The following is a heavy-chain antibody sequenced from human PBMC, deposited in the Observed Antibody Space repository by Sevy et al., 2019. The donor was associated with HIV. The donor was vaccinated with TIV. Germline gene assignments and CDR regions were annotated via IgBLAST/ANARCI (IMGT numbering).Heavy chain of an antibody. V-gene: IGHV1-18*04. D-gene: IGHD2-2*01. CDR3: ARLKGVVNCSSTSCYYYYYMDV. Sequence: ASVKVSCKASGYTFTSYGISWVRQAPGQGLEWMGWISAYNGNTNYAQKLQGRVTMTTDTSTSTAYMELRSLRSDDTAVNYCARLKGVVNCSSTSCYYYYYMDVWGKGTTVTVSS. J-gene: IGHJ6*03. CDR2: ISAYNGNT. CDR1: GYTFTSYG.